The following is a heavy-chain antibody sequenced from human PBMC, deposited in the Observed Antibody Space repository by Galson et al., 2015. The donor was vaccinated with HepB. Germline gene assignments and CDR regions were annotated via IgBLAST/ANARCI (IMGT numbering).Heavy chain of an antibody. CDR1: GGTFSSYG. J-gene: IGHJ5*02. D-gene: IGHD6-13*01. V-gene: IGHV1-69*10. CDR3: VRDNMGRIAAAVPNWFDP. CDR2: IIPTVGIA. Sequence: SVKVSCKASGGTFSSYGISWARQAPGQGLEWMGGIIPTVGIAHYAQKVQGRATITADESTSTAYLELSSLRSEDTAVYYCVRDNMGRIAAAVPNWFDPWGQGTLVTVSS.